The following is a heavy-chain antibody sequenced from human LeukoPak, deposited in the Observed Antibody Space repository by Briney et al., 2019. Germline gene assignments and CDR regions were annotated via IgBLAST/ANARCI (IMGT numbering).Heavy chain of an antibody. D-gene: IGHD6-19*01. CDR3: AKGHGAAVAGAYYYGMDV. CDR1: GFTFSSYG. J-gene: IGHJ6*04. CDR2: ISYDGSNK. Sequence: GRSLRLSCAASGFTFSSYGMHWVRQAPGKGLERVAVISYDGSNKYYADSVKGRFTISRDNSKNTLYLQMNSLRAEDTAVYYCAKGHGAAVAGAYYYGMDVWGKGTTVTVSS. V-gene: IGHV3-30*18.